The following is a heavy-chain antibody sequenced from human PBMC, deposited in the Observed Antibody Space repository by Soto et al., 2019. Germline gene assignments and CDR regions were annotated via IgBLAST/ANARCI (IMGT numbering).Heavy chain of an antibody. V-gene: IGHV3-23*01. CDR3: ETRTSGWYFDY. CDR2: ISGSGGST. Sequence: GGSLRLSCRASGFTFSSYAMNWFRQAPGKGLEWVSVISGSGGSTYYADSVKGRFTISRDNSKNKLYLQMNSLRAEDTAVYYCETRTSGWYFDYWGQGTLVTVSS. CDR1: GFTFSSYA. J-gene: IGHJ4*02. D-gene: IGHD6-19*01.